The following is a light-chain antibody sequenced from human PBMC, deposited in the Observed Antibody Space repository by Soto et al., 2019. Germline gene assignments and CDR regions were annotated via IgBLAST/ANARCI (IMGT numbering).Light chain of an antibody. Sequence: DIQMTQSPYSLSASVGDRVTITCRASQSISNYLNWYQQKPGKAPKFLIYAASSLQSGVPSRFSGSGSGTDFTLTISSLQREDFATYFCQQSYSSSWTFGQGTKVEI. CDR2: AAS. V-gene: IGKV1-39*01. J-gene: IGKJ1*01. CDR3: QQSYSSSWT. CDR1: QSISNY.